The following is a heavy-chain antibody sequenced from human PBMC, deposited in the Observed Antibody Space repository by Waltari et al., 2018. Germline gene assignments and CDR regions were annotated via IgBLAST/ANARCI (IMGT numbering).Heavy chain of an antibody. J-gene: IGHJ4*02. CDR1: GYSSSRRYY. CDR3: ARDRYSGSPKLDYCDY. Sequence: QVQLQESGPGLVKPAETLSLTDTGAGYSSSRRYYWGGIRRPPGKGLEWIGNIYHSGTTYDNPYRKSRVTRSVDTSKNQLSLKLNAVTAADTAVYYCARDRYSGSPKLDYCDYGGQGALGTVSS. D-gene: IGHD6-13*01. V-gene: IGHV4-38-2*02. CDR2: IYHSGTT.